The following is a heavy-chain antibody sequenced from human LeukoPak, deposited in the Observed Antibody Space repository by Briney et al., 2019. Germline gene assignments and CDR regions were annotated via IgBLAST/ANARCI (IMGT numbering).Heavy chain of an antibody. D-gene: IGHD3-22*01. V-gene: IGHV3-33*01. CDR2: IWYDGSNK. J-gene: IGHJ4*02. CDR1: GFTFSSYG. CDR3: ARVGGDYYDSSGYVDY. Sequence: GGSLRLSCAASGFTFSSYGTHWVRQAPGKGLEWVAVIWYDGSNKYYADSVKGRFTISRDNSKNTLYLQMNSLRAEDTAVYYCARVGGDYYDSSGYVDYWGQGTLVTVSS.